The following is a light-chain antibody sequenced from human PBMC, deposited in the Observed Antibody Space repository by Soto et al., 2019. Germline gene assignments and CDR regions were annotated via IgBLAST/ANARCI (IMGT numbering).Light chain of an antibody. V-gene: IGKV1-5*01. CDR2: DAS. Sequence: DIQLTQSPSTLSASVGARVTITCRASQSISSWLAWYQQKPGKDPKLLIYDASSLESGVPSRFSGSGSDTEFTLTINNLQPDDFATYHCQQYNRYSLTFGGGTKVEIK. CDR3: QQYNRYSLT. CDR1: QSISSW. J-gene: IGKJ4*01.